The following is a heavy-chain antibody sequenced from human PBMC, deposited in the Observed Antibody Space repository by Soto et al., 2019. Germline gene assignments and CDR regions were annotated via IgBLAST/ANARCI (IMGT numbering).Heavy chain of an antibody. CDR2: INAGNGNT. CDR3: ARGAGYSSGWFDY. V-gene: IGHV1-3*01. D-gene: IGHD6-19*01. J-gene: IGHJ4*02. Sequence: QVQLVQSGAEVKKPGASVKVSCKASGYTFTSYAMHWVRQAPGQRLEWMGWINAGNGNTKYSQKFQGRVTITRDTSASTAHMELSSLRSEDTAVYYCARGAGYSSGWFDYWGQGTLVTVSS. CDR1: GYTFTSYA.